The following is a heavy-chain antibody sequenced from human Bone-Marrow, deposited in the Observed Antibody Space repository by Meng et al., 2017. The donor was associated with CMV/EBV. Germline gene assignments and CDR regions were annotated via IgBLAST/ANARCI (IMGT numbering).Heavy chain of an antibody. CDR2: ISSNGGST. D-gene: IGHD2-2*01. J-gene: IGHJ6*02. V-gene: IGHV3-64*04. Sequence: GGSLRLSCAASGFTFSSYAMHWVRQAPGKGLEYVSAISSNGGSTYSADSVKGRFTISRDNAKNSLSLQMNSLRAEDTAVYYCARRESYQQGYGMDVWGQGTTVPVSS. CDR3: ARRESYQQGYGMDV. CDR1: GFTFSSYA.